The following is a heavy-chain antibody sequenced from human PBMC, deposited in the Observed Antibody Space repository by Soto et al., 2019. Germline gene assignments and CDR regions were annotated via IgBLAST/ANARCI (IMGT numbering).Heavy chain of an antibody. V-gene: IGHV1-69*01. D-gene: IGHD1-26*01. CDR3: ARGVGAYYFDS. J-gene: IGHJ4*02. Sequence: QVQLVQSGAEVKKPGSSVKVSCKASGGTFSTYAITWVRQAPGQGLEWLGGIIPIFGTTDYARKFQGRVTITAAESTSTVFIDLSSLTSEDTAVYYWARGVGAYYFDSWGQGTLVTVSS. CDR2: IIPIFGTT. CDR1: GGTFSTYA.